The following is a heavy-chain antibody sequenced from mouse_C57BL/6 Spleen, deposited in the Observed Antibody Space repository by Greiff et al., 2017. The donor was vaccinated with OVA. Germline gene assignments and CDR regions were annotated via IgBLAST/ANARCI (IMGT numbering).Heavy chain of an antibody. CDR3: AKTDLFDY. V-gene: IGHV1-50*01. D-gene: IGHD4-1*01. Sequence: VQLQQPGAELVKPGASVKLSCKASGYTFTSYWLQWVKQRPGPGLEWIGEIDPSDSYTKYNQKFKGKATMTVDTSSSTAYIQLSSRTSEDSAVDYCAKTDLFDYWGQGTTLTVSA. J-gene: IGHJ2*01. CDR2: IDPSDSYT. CDR1: GYTFTSYW.